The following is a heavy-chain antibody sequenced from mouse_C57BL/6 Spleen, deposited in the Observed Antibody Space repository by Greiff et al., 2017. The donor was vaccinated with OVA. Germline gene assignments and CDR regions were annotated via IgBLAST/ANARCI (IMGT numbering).Heavy chain of an antibody. CDR3: ARWSNYDWYFDV. V-gene: IGHV1-18*01. CDR2: INPNNGGT. CDR1: GYTFTDYN. J-gene: IGHJ1*03. D-gene: IGHD2-5*01. Sequence: VQLQQSGPELVKPGASVKIPCKASGYTFTDYNMDWVKQSHGKSLEWIGDINPNNGGTIYNQKFKGKATLTVDKSSSTAYMELRSLTSEDTAVYYCARWSNYDWYFDVWGTGTTVTVSS.